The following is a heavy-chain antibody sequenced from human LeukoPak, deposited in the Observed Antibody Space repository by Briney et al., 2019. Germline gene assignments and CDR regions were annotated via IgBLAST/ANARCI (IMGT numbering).Heavy chain of an antibody. D-gene: IGHD3-10*01. J-gene: IGHJ4*02. Sequence: GGSLRLSCAASGFTFSSYGMHWVRQAPGKGLEWVSAISGSGGSTYYADSVKGRFTISRDNSKNTLYLQMNSLRAEDTAVYYCAKDHGLLWFGESTYFDYWGQGTLVTVSS. V-gene: IGHV3-23*01. CDR2: ISGSGGST. CDR1: GFTFSSYG. CDR3: AKDHGLLWFGESTYFDY.